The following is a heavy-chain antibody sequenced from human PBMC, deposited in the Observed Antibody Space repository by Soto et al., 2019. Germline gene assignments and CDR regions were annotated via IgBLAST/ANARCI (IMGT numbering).Heavy chain of an antibody. CDR2: IYYSGST. CDR3: ARARGLRRSMDV. CDR1: GASITSYY. V-gene: IGHV4-59*01. J-gene: IGHJ6*02. Sequence: QVQLQESGPGLVKPSETLSLTCTVSGASITSYYWSWIRQPPGKGLEWIGYIYYSGSTNSNPSLKSRITISVDTSKNHFSLNLSSVTAADTAVYYCARARGLRRSMDVWGQGTTVTVSS. D-gene: IGHD4-17*01.